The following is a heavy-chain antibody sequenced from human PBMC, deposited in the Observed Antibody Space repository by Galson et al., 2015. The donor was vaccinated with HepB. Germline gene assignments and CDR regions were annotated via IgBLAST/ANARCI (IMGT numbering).Heavy chain of an antibody. D-gene: IGHD6-19*01. V-gene: IGHV1-69*13. CDR2: IIPIFGTA. CDR3: AREHGLGAVAGYKWFDP. J-gene: IGHJ5*02. CDR1: GGTFSSYA. Sequence: SVKVSCKASGGTFSSYAISWVRQAPGQGLEWMGGIIPIFGTANYAQKFQGRVTITADESTSTAYMELSSLRSEDTAVYYCAREHGLGAVAGYKWFDPWGQGTLVTVSS.